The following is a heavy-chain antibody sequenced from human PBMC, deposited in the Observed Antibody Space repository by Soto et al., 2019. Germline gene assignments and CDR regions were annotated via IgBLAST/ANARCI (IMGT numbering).Heavy chain of an antibody. CDR3: ARGLFEQQLEPNNWFDP. CDR2: INHSGST. J-gene: IGHJ5*02. D-gene: IGHD6-13*01. CDR1: GGSFSGYY. V-gene: IGHV4-34*01. Sequence: PSETLSLTCAVYGGSFSGYYWSWIRQPPGKGLEWIGEINHSGSTNYDPSLKSRVTISVDTSKNQFSLKLSSVTAADTAVYYCARGLFEQQLEPNNWFDPWGQGTLVTVS.